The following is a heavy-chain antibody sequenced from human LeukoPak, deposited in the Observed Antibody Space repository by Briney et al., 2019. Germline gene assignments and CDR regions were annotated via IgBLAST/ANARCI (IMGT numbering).Heavy chain of an antibody. CDR3: AIGRGATILTDY. CDR1: GYTFTSYD. J-gene: IGHJ4*02. D-gene: IGHD1-26*01. V-gene: IGHV1-8*01. Sequence: ASVKLSCKASGYTFTSYDINSVRQATGQGLEWMGWMNSISGNTGYAQRFHGRVSMTRNTSISTAYMELSSLRSEDTAVYYCAIGRGATILTDYWGQGTLLTVSS. CDR2: MNSISGNT.